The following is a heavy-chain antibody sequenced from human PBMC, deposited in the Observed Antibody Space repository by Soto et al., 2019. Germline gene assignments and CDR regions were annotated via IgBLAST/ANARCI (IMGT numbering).Heavy chain of an antibody. D-gene: IGHD2-21*02. CDR3: ERQIKGTGVETATPNYYGMDV. J-gene: IGHJ6*04. V-gene: IGHV1-69*01. Sequence: QVQLVQSGAEVKKPGSSVKVSCKASGGTFSSYAISWVRQAPGQGLEWMGGIIPIFGTANYAQKFQGRVTITADESTSTAYLELSSLRSEDTDVYYCERQIKGTGVETATPNYYGMDVWGKGTTVTVSS. CDR1: GGTFSSYA. CDR2: IIPIFGTA.